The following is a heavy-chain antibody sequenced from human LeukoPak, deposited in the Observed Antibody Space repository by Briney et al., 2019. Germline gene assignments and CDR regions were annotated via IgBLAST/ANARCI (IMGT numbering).Heavy chain of an antibody. D-gene: IGHD5-18*01. CDR1: GYTFTGYY. CDR2: INPNSGGT. V-gene: IGHV1-2*02. CDR3: ASRGQLWFRDDAFDI. Sequence: ASVKVSCKASGYTFTGYYMHWVRQAPGQGLEWMGWINPNSGGTNYAQKFQGRVTMTRDTSIRTAYMELSRLRSDDTAVYYCASRGQLWFRDDAFDIWGQGTMVTVSS. J-gene: IGHJ3*02.